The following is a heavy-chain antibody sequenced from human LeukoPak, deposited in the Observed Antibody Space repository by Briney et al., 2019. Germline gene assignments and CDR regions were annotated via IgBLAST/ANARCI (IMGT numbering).Heavy chain of an antibody. J-gene: IGHJ5*02. V-gene: IGHV4-59*08. D-gene: IGHD3-22*01. CDR2: IYYSGGT. Sequence: PSETLSLTCTVSGGSITNNYWTWIRQPPGKGLEWIGYIYYSGGTSYNPSLKSRVTISVDTSKNQFSLKLNSVTAADTAVYYCARLGYYDSSGYYPVWWFDPWGQGTLVTVSS. CDR1: GGSITNNY. CDR3: ARLGYYDSSGYYPVWWFDP.